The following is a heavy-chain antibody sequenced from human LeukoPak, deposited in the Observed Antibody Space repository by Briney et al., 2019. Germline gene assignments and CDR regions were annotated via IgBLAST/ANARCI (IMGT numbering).Heavy chain of an antibody. CDR3: ASDGHPFES. J-gene: IGHJ5*01. Sequence: PGGSLRLSCAASGFRYSSYWMSWVRQAPGKGLEWVANIKQDGSEKYYVDSVKGRFTISRDNARNSLYLQMNSLRAQDTAVYNCASDGHPFESWGQGTLVTVSS. V-gene: IGHV3-7*01. CDR2: IKQDGSEK. CDR1: GFRYSSYW.